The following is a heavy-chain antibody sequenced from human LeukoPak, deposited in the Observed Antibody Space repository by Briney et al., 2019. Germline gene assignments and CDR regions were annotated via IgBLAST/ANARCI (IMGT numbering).Heavy chain of an antibody. CDR3: ARGGNPITMVRGVFDY. V-gene: IGHV4-38-2*02. CDR2: IYYSGST. Sequence: SETLSLTCTVSGYSISSGYYWGWIRQPPGKGLEWIGSIYYSGSTYYNPSLKSRVTISVDTSKNQFSLKLSSVTAADTAVYYCARGGNPITMVRGVFDYWGQGTLVTVSP. D-gene: IGHD3-10*01. CDR1: GYSISSGYY. J-gene: IGHJ4*02.